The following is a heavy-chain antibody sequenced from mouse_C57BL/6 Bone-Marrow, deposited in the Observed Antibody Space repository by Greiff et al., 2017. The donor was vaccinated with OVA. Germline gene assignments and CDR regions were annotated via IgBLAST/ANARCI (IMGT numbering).Heavy chain of an antibody. V-gene: IGHV1-26*01. D-gene: IGHD2-4*01. CDR2: INPNNGGT. CDR3: ARSDDYDKAY. J-gene: IGHJ3*01. Sequence: VQLQQSGPELVKPGASVKISCKASGYTFTDYYMNWVKQSHGKSLEWIGDINPNNGGTSYNQKFKGKATLTVDKSSSTAYMKLRSLTSEDSAVYYYARSDDYDKAYWGQGTPVTVSA. CDR1: GYTFTDYY.